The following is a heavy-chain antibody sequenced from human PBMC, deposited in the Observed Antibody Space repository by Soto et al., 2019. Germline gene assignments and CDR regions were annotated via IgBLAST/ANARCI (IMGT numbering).Heavy chain of an antibody. CDR1: GFTFSTYW. CDR3: ATAISSPFSNFDS. J-gene: IGHJ4*02. D-gene: IGHD2-2*01. CDR2: IKEDASEE. Sequence: EVQLVQSGGDLVQPGGSLRLSCVASGFTFSTYWMTWVRQAPGMGLEWVAGIKEDASEEVYVDSVKGRLSISRDNAQNSLYLQLNRLRADDPAVYYCATAISSPFSNFDSWGQGSLVTVSS. V-gene: IGHV3-7*01.